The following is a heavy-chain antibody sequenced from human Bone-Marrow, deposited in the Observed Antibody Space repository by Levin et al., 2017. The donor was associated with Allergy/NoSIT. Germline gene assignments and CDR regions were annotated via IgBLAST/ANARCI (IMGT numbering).Heavy chain of an antibody. V-gene: IGHV3-7*01. Sequence: GESLKISCAASGFTFSSYWMSWVRQAPGKGLEWVANIKQDGSEKYYVDSVKGRFTISRDNAKNSLYLQMNSLRAEDTAVYYCARSDTYYDFWSGYYLFPYGMDVWGQGTTVTVSS. D-gene: IGHD3-3*01. J-gene: IGHJ6*02. CDR3: ARSDTYYDFWSGYYLFPYGMDV. CDR1: GFTFSSYW. CDR2: IKQDGSEK.